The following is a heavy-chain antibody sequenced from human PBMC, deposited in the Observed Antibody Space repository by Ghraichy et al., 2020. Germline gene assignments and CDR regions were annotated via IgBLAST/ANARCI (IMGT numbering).Heavy chain of an antibody. CDR2: IYITDRT. J-gene: IGHJ4*02. Sequence: GGSLRLSCAASGFTVSSNYMSWVRQAPGKGLEWVSVIYITDRTYYADSVKGRFTISRDNSRNTVYLQMNSLRAEDTAVYYCARDTRLESNARYLDYWGQGTLVTVSS. D-gene: IGHD2-2*01. V-gene: IGHV3-53*01. CDR3: ARDTRLESNARYLDY. CDR1: GFTVSSNY.